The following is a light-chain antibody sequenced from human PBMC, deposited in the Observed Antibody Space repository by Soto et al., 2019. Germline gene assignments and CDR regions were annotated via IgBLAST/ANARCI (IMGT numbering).Light chain of an antibody. J-gene: IGKJ4*01. V-gene: IGKV3-20*01. Sequence: EIVLTQSPGTLSLSPGERATLSCGTSQSISSLYLAWYQQKPGQAPSLLMYRASSRDTGIPDRFSGSGSGTDFTLNISRLESEDFAVYYCQQYASSPLTFGGGTKVEIK. CDR3: QQYASSPLT. CDR2: RAS. CDR1: QSISSLY.